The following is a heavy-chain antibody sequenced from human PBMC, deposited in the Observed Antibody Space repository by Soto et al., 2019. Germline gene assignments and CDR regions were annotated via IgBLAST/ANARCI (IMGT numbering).Heavy chain of an antibody. V-gene: IGHV3-23*01. J-gene: IGHJ4*02. CDR2: IVNGGGAT. CDR1: GFTFNTFA. Sequence: GGSLRLSCMASGFTFNTFAMIWVRQAPGKGLEWVSAIVNGGGATYYADSVRGRFSISRDNSKDTLYLQMISLRAEDTAVYYCAKLRESSTTTWGQGTLVTVSS. CDR3: AKLRESSTTT. D-gene: IGHD4-17*01.